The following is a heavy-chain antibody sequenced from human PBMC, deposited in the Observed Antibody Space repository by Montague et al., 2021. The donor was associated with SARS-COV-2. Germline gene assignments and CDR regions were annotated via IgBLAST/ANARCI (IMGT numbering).Heavy chain of an antibody. CDR2: IYDSRST. D-gene: IGHD5-12*01. CDR3: ARRGRKLLPVATTIGGLDI. Sequence: SETLSLTCTVSGGSISSSNYYWDWIRQPPGKGLEWIGSIYDSRSTYYNPSLKSRVTISVDTSKNHFSLKLSSVTAADTAVYYCARRGRKLLPVATTIGGLDIWGQGTMVTVSS. CDR1: GGSISSSNYY. V-gene: IGHV4-39*02. J-gene: IGHJ3*02.